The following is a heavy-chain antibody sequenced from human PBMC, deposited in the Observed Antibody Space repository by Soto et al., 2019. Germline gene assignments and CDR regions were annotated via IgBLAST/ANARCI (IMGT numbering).Heavy chain of an antibody. Sequence: DVQLVDSGGGLVQPGGSLRLSCAASGFILSDRYMDWVRQAPGKGLEWVGRSRNKANGYTTEYAASVKGRFSISRDESKNSLYLQMNSVKTEDTAVYYCARGLNSFDSWGQATLVTVSS. V-gene: IGHV3-72*01. CDR3: ARGLNSFDS. J-gene: IGHJ4*02. D-gene: IGHD1-26*01. CDR1: GFILSDRY. CDR2: SRNKANGYTT.